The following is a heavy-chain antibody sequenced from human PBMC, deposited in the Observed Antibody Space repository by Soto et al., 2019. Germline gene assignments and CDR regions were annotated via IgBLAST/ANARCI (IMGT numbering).Heavy chain of an antibody. D-gene: IGHD2-2*01. CDR2: ISSSSSYI. CDR3: ARGGGSCCYYFDY. V-gene: IGHV3-21*01. Sequence: PGGSLRLSCAASGFTFISYSMNWVRQAPGKGLEWVSSISSSSSYIYYADSVKGRFTISRDNAKNSLYLQMNSLRAEDTAVYYCARGGGSCCYYFDYWGQGTLVTVSS. J-gene: IGHJ4*02. CDR1: GFTFISYS.